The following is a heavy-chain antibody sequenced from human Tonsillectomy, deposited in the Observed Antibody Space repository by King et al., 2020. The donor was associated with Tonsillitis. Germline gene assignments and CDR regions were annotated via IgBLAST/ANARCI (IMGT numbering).Heavy chain of an antibody. V-gene: IGHV1-18*04. J-gene: IGHJ6*02. CDR2: ISAYNGNT. Sequence: QLVESGAEVEKPGASVKVSCKASGYIFTSYGISWVRQAPGQGLEWMGWISAYNGNTNYAQKLQGRVTMTTDTSTSTAYMELRSLKSDDTAVYYCARDPTYDVFWGGPPVYGMAVWGQGTTVPVSS. CDR1: GYIFTSYG. D-gene: IGHD3-3*01. CDR3: ARDPTYDVFWGGPPVYGMAV.